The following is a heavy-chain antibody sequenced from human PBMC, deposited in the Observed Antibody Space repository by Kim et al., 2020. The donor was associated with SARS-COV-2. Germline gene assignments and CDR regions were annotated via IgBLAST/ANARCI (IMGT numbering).Heavy chain of an antibody. Sequence: GGSLRLSCAASGFTFSSYIISWVRQAPGKGLEWVSAIGGSGSSSYFANSVKGRFTISRDNYKNTLFLQMNSLRADDTALYYCAKGTEFSSASGFDYWGPG. CDR1: GFTFSSYI. J-gene: IGHJ4*02. CDR3: AKGTEFSSASGFDY. CDR2: IGGSGSSS. V-gene: IGHV3-23*01. D-gene: IGHD6-6*01.